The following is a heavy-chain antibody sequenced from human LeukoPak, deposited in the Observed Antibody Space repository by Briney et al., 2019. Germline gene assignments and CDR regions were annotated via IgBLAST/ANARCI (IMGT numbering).Heavy chain of an antibody. CDR3: ARDTVTTRWFDP. Sequence: SVKVSCKASGGTFSSYAISWVRQAPGQGLEWMGGIIPIFGTANYAQKFRGRVTITADESTSTAYMELSSLRSEDTAVYYCARDTVTTRWFDPWGQGTLVTVSS. CDR1: GGTFSSYA. D-gene: IGHD4-11*01. V-gene: IGHV1-69*13. J-gene: IGHJ5*02. CDR2: IIPIFGTA.